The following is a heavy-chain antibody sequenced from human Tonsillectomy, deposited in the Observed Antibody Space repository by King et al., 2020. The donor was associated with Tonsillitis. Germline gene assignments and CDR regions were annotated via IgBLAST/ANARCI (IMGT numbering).Heavy chain of an antibody. D-gene: IGHD3-22*01. J-gene: IGHJ6*02. CDR3: VENYYDRSGLIDTLLGGMDV. V-gene: IGHV4-34*01. CDR1: GGSFSGYY. Sequence: VQLQQWGAGLLKPSETLSLTCTVYGGSFSGYYWSWIRQPPGKGLEWIGEINHNGSTYYNPSLKSRLTISVDTSKNQLSLELSSVTAADTAVYYGVENYYDRSGLIDTLLGGMDVWGQGTTVTVSS. CDR2: INHNGST.